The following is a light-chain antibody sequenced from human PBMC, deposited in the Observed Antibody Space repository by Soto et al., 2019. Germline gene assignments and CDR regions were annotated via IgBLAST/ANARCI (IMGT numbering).Light chain of an antibody. V-gene: IGKV3-15*01. CDR1: PSVSSN. J-gene: IGKJ4*01. CDR3: QQYNNWPRLT. Sequence: EIVMTQSPATLSVSPGERATLSCRASPSVSSNLAWYQQKPAQAPMLLIYGASTRATGIPASFSGSGSGTEFTLTISSLQSEDCAVYYCQQYNNWPRLTFGGGTKVQIK. CDR2: GAS.